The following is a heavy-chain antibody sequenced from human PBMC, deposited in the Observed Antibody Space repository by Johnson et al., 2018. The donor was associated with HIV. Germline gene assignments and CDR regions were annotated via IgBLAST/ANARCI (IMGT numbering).Heavy chain of an antibody. V-gene: IGHV3-7*05. CDR2: IKDDGSEK. CDR1: GFTFSSFW. Sequence: EVQLVESGGGLVQPGGSLRLSRAASGFTFSSFWMTWVRQAPGKGLEWVANIKDDGSEKSYVDSVKGRFTISRDNAKNSLYLQMSSLRAEDTAIYYCARPNRPQYRSTVDIWGQGTKVTVSS. CDR3: ARPNRPQYRSTVDI. D-gene: IGHD6-13*01. J-gene: IGHJ3*02.